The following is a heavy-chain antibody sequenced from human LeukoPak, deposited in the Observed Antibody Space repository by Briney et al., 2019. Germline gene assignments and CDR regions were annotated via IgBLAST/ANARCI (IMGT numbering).Heavy chain of an antibody. CDR1: RFTFSEFA. CDR2: MGGGIDDI. J-gene: IGHJ3*02. CDR3: AKDAFSYNGVYDALDI. D-gene: IGHD3-3*01. Sequence: GGALRLSCKASRFTFSEFAMSWVRQAPGGRLEGVSTMGGGIDDIGYANAVKGRFTISRDNSKDTLYLQMNSLKVEDTALYYCAKDAFSYNGVYDALDIWGQGTMVTVSS. V-gene: IGHV3-23*01.